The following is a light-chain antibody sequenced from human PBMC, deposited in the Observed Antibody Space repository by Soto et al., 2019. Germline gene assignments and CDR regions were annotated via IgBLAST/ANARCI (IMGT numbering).Light chain of an antibody. Sequence: QSALTQPPSASGSPGQSVTISCTGTKSDIGVYDFVSWYQQHPGKAPRLIIYEVVQRPSGVPDRFSGSKSGNTASLTVSRLQAADEADYFCKSYAGSNTYVFGSGTKLTVL. CDR1: KSDIGVYDF. CDR3: KSYAGSNTYV. CDR2: EVV. V-gene: IGLV2-8*01. J-gene: IGLJ1*01.